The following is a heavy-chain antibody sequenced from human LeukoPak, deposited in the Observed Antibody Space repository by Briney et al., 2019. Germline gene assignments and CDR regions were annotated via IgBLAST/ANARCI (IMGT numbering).Heavy chain of an antibody. V-gene: IGHV4-34*01. Sequence: PSETLSLTCAVYGGSFSGYYWSWIRQPPGKGLEWIGEINHSGSTNYNPSLKSRVTISVDTSKNQFSLKLSSVTAADTAVYYCARHYSGYIYGYPFDYWGQGTLVTVSS. CDR2: INHSGST. D-gene: IGHD5-18*01. CDR1: GGSFSGYY. J-gene: IGHJ4*02. CDR3: ARHYSGYIYGYPFDY.